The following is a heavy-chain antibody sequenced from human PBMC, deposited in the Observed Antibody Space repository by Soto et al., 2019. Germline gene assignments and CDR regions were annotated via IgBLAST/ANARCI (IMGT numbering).Heavy chain of an antibody. CDR3: ARGYSSGWYGGY. D-gene: IGHD6-19*01. V-gene: IGHV1-69*01. J-gene: IGHJ4*02. Sequence: QVQLVQSGAEVKKPASSVKVSCKASGGTFSSYAISWVRQAPGQGLEWMGGIIPIFGTANYAKKFQGRVTITADESTGTAYRELSSLRSEDTAVYYCARGYSSGWYGGYWGQGTLVTVSS. CDR2: IIPIFGTA. CDR1: GGTFSSYA.